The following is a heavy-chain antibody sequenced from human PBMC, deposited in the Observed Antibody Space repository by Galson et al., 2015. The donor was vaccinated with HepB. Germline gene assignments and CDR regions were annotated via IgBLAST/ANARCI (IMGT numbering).Heavy chain of an antibody. D-gene: IGHD2-15*01. V-gene: IGHV1-69*02. CDR2: IIPILGIA. CDR3: AIKYCSGGSCYGPSPLFEY. J-gene: IGHJ4*02. Sequence: SVKVSCKASGGTFSSYTISWVRQAPGQGLEWMGRIIPILGIANYAQKFQGRVTITADKSTSTAYMELSSLRSEDTAVYYCAIKYCSGGSCYGPSPLFEYWGQGTLVTVSS. CDR1: GGTFSSYT.